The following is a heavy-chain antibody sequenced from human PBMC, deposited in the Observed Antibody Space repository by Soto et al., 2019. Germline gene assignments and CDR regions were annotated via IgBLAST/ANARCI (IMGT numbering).Heavy chain of an antibody. CDR3: ASRDPGTSVDY. CDR2: IYRTGST. Sequence: SFTSNNWWTWVRQPPGQVLEWIGEIYRTGSTNYNPSLKSRVTISLDKSENQFSLKVTSLTAADTAVYYCASRDPGTSVDYWGQGTLVTVSS. D-gene: IGHD1-7*01. V-gene: IGHV4-4*02. J-gene: IGHJ4*02. CDR1: SFTSNNW.